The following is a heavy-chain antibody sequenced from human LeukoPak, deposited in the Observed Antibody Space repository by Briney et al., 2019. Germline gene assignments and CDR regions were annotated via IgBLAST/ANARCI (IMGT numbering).Heavy chain of an antibody. D-gene: IGHD1-26*01. CDR3: ARSENSGSYTDGIDY. Sequence: GGSLRLSCAASGFTFSSYAIPWVRQAPGKGLEWVAVISFDGTNKYYADSVKGRFTISRDNSKNTLYLQMNSLRAEDTAVYYCARSENSGSYTDGIDYWGQGTLVTVSS. CDR2: ISFDGTNK. CDR1: GFTFSSYA. J-gene: IGHJ4*02. V-gene: IGHV3-30-3*01.